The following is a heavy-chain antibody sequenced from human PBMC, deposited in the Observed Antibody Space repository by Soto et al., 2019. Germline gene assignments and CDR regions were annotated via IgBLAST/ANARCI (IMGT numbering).Heavy chain of an antibody. D-gene: IGHD6-13*01. CDR1: GYTYNRNG. V-gene: IGHV1-18*01. CDR3: ARTYSPFDY. CDR2: ISCYNHDT. J-gene: IGHJ4*02. Sequence: GASVKVSCKTSGYTYNRNGITWVRQAPGRGLELLGWISCYNHDTIYAQKVQGRLSMATDTSTSTAYMELRSLTSDDTAVYYCARTYSPFDYWGQGTLVTVSS.